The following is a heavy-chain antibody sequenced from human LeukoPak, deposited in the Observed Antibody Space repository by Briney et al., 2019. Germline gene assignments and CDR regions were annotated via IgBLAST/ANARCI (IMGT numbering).Heavy chain of an antibody. D-gene: IGHD2-2*01. CDR2: ISGSGGST. Sequence: PGGSLRLSCAASGFTFNSYAMSWFRQAPGKGLEWVSGISGSGGSTFYADSVKGRFNISRDNSKNTLYLQMNSLRAEDTAVYYCAKDRQYCSSTSCLPYNWFDPWGQGTLVTVSS. CDR1: GFTFNSYA. V-gene: IGHV3-23*01. J-gene: IGHJ5*02. CDR3: AKDRQYCSSTSCLPYNWFDP.